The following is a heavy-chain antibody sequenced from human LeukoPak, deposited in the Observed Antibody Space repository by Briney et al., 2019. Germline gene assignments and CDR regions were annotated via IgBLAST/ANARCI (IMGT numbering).Heavy chain of an antibody. Sequence: PGGSLRLSCAASGFTFSSFAMTWVRQAPGKGLEWVSSISGTGSSTYHADSVKGRFTISRDSSKNTLYLQMNSLTAEDTAIYYCARDIYRAAAEYYFDYWGQGTLVTVSS. CDR1: GFTFSSFA. V-gene: IGHV3-23*01. J-gene: IGHJ4*02. CDR3: ARDIYRAAAEYYFDY. D-gene: IGHD6-13*01. CDR2: ISGTGSST.